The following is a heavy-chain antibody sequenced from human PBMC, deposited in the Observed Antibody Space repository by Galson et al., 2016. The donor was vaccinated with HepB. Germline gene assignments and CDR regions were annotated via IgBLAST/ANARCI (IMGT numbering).Heavy chain of an antibody. CDR1: GGSFNSNDYC. V-gene: IGHV4-39*01. D-gene: IGHD3-22*01. Sequence: SETLSLTCSVSGGSFNSNDYCWGWIRQPPGKGLEWIGSVYYSGSTHYNPSLKSRVTISVDTSKNQFSLKVTSVTAADTAVYYCARLSDYYESSGYDYPGTLDYWGQGTLVTVSS. CDR2: VYYSGST. J-gene: IGHJ4*02. CDR3: ARLSDYYESSGYDYPGTLDY.